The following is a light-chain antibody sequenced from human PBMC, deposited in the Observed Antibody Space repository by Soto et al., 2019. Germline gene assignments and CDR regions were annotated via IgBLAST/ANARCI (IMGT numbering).Light chain of an antibody. V-gene: IGKV3-20*01. CDR2: GAL. CDR3: QQYDRSPWT. CDR1: QSVSSSY. Sequence: IVLTQYPCALSLSPGERATLSCRASQSVSSSYLAWYQQKPGLAPRLLIYGALSRATGIPDRFSGSGSGTDFTLTISRLEPEDFAMYYCQQYDRSPWTFGQGTKVDI. J-gene: IGKJ1*01.